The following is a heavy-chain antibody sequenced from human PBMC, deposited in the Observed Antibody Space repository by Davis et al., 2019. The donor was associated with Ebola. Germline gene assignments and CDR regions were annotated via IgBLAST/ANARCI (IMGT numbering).Heavy chain of an antibody. CDR1: GFTFSSYA. Sequence: PGGSLRLSCAASGFTFSSYAMHWVRQAPGKGLEWVAVISYDGSNKYYADSVKGRFTISRDNSKHTLYLQMNSLRAEDTAVYYCARDGGYDSSGALRYFQHWGQGTLVTVSS. J-gene: IGHJ1*01. V-gene: IGHV3-30-3*01. CDR2: ISYDGSNK. D-gene: IGHD3-22*01. CDR3: ARDGGYDSSGALRYFQH.